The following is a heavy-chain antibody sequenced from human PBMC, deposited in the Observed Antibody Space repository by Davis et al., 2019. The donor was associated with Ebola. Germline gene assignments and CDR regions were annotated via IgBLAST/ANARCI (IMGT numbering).Heavy chain of an antibody. CDR3: AKDLTSYYGSGDFFEY. D-gene: IGHD3-10*01. CDR1: ASPSTTYA. Sequence: PGGSLRLSCAASASPSTTYAIRWVRQAPGRGLEWVSSISASGGATFYADSVKGRIVMSRDNSNDTLYLRMNNLRAEDTAIYYCAKDLTSYYGSGDFFEYWGQGILVTVSS. CDR2: ISASGGAT. J-gene: IGHJ4*02. V-gene: IGHV3-23*01.